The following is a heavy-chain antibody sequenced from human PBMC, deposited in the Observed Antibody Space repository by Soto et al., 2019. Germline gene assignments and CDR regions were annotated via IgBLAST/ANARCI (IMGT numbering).Heavy chain of an antibody. CDR3: ARSYYYDSSGSNLLSYYFDY. J-gene: IGHJ4*02. Sequence: PSETLSLTCAVYGGSFSGYYWSWIRQPPGKGLEWIGEINHSGSTNYNPSLKSRVTISVDTSKNQFSLKLSSVTAADTAVYYCARSYYYDSSGSNLLSYYFDYWGQGTLVTVSS. CDR1: GGSFSGYY. V-gene: IGHV4-34*01. CDR2: INHSGST. D-gene: IGHD3-22*01.